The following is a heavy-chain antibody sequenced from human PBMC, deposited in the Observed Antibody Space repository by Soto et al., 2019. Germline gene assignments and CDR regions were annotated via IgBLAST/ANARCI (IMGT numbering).Heavy chain of an antibody. V-gene: IGHV4-30-4*01. CDR1: GGSISSGNYY. CDR2: IYHSGSA. Sequence: SETLSLTCSVSGGSISSGNYYWSWIRQPPGKGLEWIGYIYHSGSAYYNPSLKSRATISLDTSKNQFSLKLSSVTATDTAVYYCARASSANWFDPWGQGTLVTVSS. J-gene: IGHJ5*02. CDR3: ARASSANWFDP.